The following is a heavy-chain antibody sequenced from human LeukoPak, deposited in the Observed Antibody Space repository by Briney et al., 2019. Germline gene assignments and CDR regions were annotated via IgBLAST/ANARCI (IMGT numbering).Heavy chain of an antibody. CDR2: IRYNGSNK. CDR1: GFIFSSYG. V-gene: IGHV3-30*02. D-gene: IGHD6-6*01. CDR3: AKGGPLGSSSPFDY. J-gene: IGHJ4*02. Sequence: GGSLRLSCAASGFIFSSYGMHWVRQAPGKGLEWVAFIRYNGSNKYYADSVKGRFTISRDNSKNTLYLQMNSLRAEDTAVYYCAKGGPLGSSSPFDYWGQGTLVTVSS.